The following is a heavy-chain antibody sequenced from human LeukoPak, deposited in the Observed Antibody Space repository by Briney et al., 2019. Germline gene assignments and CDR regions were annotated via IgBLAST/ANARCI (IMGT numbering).Heavy chain of an antibody. CDR2: INHSGST. Sequence: SEILSLTCAVYGGSFSGYYWSWIRQPPGKGLEWIGEINHSGSTNYNPSLKSRVTISVDTSKNQFSLKLSSVTAADTAVYYCARRLGYCSDGSCYSLNYWGQGTLVTVSS. D-gene: IGHD2-15*01. CDR3: ARRLGYCSDGSCYSLNY. CDR1: GGSFSGYY. J-gene: IGHJ4*02. V-gene: IGHV4-34*01.